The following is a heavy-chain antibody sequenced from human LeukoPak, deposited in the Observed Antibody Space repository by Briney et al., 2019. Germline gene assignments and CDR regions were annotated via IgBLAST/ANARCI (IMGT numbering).Heavy chain of an antibody. D-gene: IGHD5-18*01. Sequence: GGSLRLSCAASGFTFSSYGMHWVRQAPGKGLEWVAFIRYDGSNKYYADSVKGRFTISRDNSKNTLYLQMNSLRAEDTAVYYCAKARIQLWLLPYFDYWGQGTLVTVSS. J-gene: IGHJ4*02. CDR3: AKARIQLWLLPYFDY. V-gene: IGHV3-30*02. CDR1: GFTFSSYG. CDR2: IRYDGSNK.